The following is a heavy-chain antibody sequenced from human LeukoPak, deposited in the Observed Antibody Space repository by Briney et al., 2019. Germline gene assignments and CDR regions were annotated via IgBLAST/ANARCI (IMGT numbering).Heavy chain of an antibody. D-gene: IGHD3-3*01. CDR2: SSSSSSTI. CDR1: GFTFSSYS. V-gene: IGHV3-48*01. Sequence: QSGGSLLLSCAASGFTFSSYSMNGGGPARGKGREWGSYSSSSSSTIYYADGVKGGFIISKNKGKKSRYLQKRGLRAEDTAVYYCATWSGSAYPGGQGTMVTVSS. J-gene: IGHJ3*01. CDR3: ATWSGSAYP.